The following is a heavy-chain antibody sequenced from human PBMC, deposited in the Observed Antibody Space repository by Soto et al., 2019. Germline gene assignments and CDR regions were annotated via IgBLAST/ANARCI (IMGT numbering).Heavy chain of an antibody. V-gene: IGHV1-2*04. J-gene: IGHJ4*02. D-gene: IGHD1-26*01. CDR1: GYTFTGYY. Sequence: ASVKVCCKASGYTFTGYYMHWVRQAPGQGLEWMGWINPNSGGTNYAQKFQGWVTMTRDTSISTAYMELSRLRSDDTAVYYCARDVYSGSYSGNYYFDYWGQGTLVTVSS. CDR2: INPNSGGT. CDR3: ARDVYSGSYSGNYYFDY.